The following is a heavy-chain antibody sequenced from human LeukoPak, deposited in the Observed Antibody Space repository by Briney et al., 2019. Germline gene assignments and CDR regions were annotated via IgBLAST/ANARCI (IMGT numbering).Heavy chain of an antibody. Sequence: GGSLRLPCAASGFTFSDYGMHWVRQAPGKGLEWVAFLRYDGTNEYYSDSVRGRFSISRDNSKNTVYLQMNRLRAEDTAVYYCAKDRISLGELLSSLEYWGKGILVTVSS. CDR3: AKDRISLGELLSSLEY. D-gene: IGHD3-10*01. J-gene: IGHJ4*02. V-gene: IGHV3-30*02. CDR1: GFTFSDYG. CDR2: LRYDGTNE.